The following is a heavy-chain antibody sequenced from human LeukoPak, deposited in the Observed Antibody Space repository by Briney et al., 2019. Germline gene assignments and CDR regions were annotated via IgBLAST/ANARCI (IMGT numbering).Heavy chain of an antibody. J-gene: IGHJ4*02. CDR3: ARGYCSSTRCELDY. CDR2: INPNTGAT. V-gene: IGHV1-2*02. CDR1: VYILTTYY. D-gene: IGHD2-2*01. Sequence: ASVTVSYKPSVYILTTYYLHWLRPAPGQGLAWMGSINPNTGATNYAQNFQGRVTMTRDTSINTAYMEVSRLGSDDTAVYYCARGYCSSTRCELDYWGQGTLATVSS.